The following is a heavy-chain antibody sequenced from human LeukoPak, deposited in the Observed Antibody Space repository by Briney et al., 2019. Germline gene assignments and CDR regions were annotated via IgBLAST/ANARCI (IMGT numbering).Heavy chain of an antibody. J-gene: IGHJ4*02. Sequence: SVKVSCEASGGTFSSYAISWVRQAPGQGLEWMGRIIPIFGTANYAQKFQGRVTITTDESTSTACMELSSLRSEDTAVYYCASEGDYVWGSYRYTFDYWGQGTLVTVSS. D-gene: IGHD3-16*02. CDR1: GGTFSSYA. CDR3: ASEGDYVWGSYRYTFDY. CDR2: IIPIFGTA. V-gene: IGHV1-69*05.